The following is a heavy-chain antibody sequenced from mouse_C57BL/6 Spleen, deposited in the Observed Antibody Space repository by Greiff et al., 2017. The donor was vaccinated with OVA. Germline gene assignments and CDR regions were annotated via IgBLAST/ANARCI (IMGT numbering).Heavy chain of an antibody. J-gene: IGHJ2*01. Sequence: QVQLQQPGAELVMPGASVKLSCKASGYTFTSYWMHWVKQRPGQGLEWIGEIDPSDSYTNYNQKFKGKSTLTVDKSSSTAYMQLSSLTSEDSAVYYCARCYYGSSYVLDYWGQGTTLTVSS. CDR2: IDPSDSYT. V-gene: IGHV1-69*01. CDR1: GYTFTSYW. CDR3: ARCYYGSSYVLDY. D-gene: IGHD1-1*01.